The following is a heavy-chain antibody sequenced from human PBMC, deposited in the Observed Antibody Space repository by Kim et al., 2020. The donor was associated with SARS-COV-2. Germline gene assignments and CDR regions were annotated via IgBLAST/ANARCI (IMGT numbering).Heavy chain of an antibody. CDR2: ISSSSSYT. V-gene: IGHV3-11*06. Sequence: GGSLRLSCAASGFTFSDYYMSWIRQAPGKGLEWVSYISSSSSYTNYADSVKGRFTISRDNAKNSLYLQMNSLRAEDTAVYYCARLAVAGHYRNWFDPWGQGTLVTVSS. CDR1: GFTFSDYY. CDR3: ARLAVAGHYRNWFDP. D-gene: IGHD6-19*01. J-gene: IGHJ5*02.